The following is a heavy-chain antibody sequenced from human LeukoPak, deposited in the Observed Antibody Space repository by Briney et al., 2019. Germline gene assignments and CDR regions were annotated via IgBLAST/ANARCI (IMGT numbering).Heavy chain of an antibody. CDR3: AAGYSSGWYVRYFDY. J-gene: IGHJ4*02. Sequence: GGSLRLSCAASGFTFSSYAMHWVRQAPGKGLEWVAVISYDGSNKYYADSVKGRFTISRDNSKNTLYLQMNSLRAEDTAVYYCAAGYSSGWYVRYFDYWGQGTLVTVSS. CDR2: ISYDGSNK. D-gene: IGHD6-19*01. V-gene: IGHV3-30-3*01. CDR1: GFTFSSYA.